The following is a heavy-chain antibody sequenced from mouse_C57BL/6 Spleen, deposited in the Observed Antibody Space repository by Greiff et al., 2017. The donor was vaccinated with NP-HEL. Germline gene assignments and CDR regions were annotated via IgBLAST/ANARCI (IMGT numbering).Heavy chain of an antibody. CDR3: ARRDSRHYYAMDY. J-gene: IGHJ4*01. CDR2: ISYDGSN. D-gene: IGHD1-1*01. V-gene: IGHV3-6*01. CDR1: GYSITSGYY. Sequence: VQLKESGPGLVKPSQSLSLTCSVTGYSITSGYYWNWIRQFPGNKLEWMGYISYDGSNNYNPSLKNRISITRDTSKNQFFLKLNSVTTEDTATYYCARRDSRHYYAMDYWGQGTSVTVSS.